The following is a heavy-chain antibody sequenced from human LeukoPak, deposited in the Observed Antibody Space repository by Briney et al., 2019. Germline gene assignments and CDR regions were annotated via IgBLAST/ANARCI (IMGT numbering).Heavy chain of an antibody. CDR2: ISAYNGNT. CDR3: ARYYDFWSGYYTGWFDP. J-gene: IGHJ5*02. D-gene: IGHD3-3*01. CDR1: GYTFTSYG. Sequence: ASVKVSCKASGYTFTSYGISWVRQAPGQGLEWMGWISAYNGNTNYAQKLQGGVTMTTDTSTSTAYMELRSLRSDDTAVYYCARYYDFWSGYYTGWFDPWGQGTLVTVSS. V-gene: IGHV1-18*01.